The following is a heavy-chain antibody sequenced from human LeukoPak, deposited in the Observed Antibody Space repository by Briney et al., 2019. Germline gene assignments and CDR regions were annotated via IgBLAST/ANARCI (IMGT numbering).Heavy chain of an antibody. CDR2: INPSGGST. J-gene: IGHJ3*02. CDR3: ASSVYQSRVVPVQNAFDI. V-gene: IGHV1-46*01. CDR1: GYTLTELS. Sequence: GASVKVSCKVSGYTLTELSMHWVRQAPGQGLEWMGIINPSGGSTSYAQKFQGRVTMTRDTSTSTVYMELSSLRSEDTAVYYCASSVYQSRVVPVQNAFDIWGQGTMVTVSS. D-gene: IGHD2-2*01.